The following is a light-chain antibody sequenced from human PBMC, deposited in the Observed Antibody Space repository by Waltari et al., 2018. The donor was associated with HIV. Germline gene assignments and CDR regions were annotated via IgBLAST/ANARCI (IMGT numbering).Light chain of an antibody. CDR2: GAS. CDR1: QSVSSN. Sequence: EIVMTQSPATLSVSPGERATLSCRASQSVSSNLAWYQQKPGQAPRLLIYGASTRANGIPARFSGSGSGTEFTLTISSLQSEDFALYYCQQYNNWPPLYTFGQGTKLEIK. J-gene: IGKJ2*01. V-gene: IGKV3-15*01. CDR3: QQYNNWPPLYT.